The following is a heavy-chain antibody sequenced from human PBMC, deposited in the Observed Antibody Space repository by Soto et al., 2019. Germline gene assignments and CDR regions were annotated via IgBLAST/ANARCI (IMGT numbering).Heavy chain of an antibody. V-gene: IGHV1-46*01. CDR2: INPSGGST. J-gene: IGHJ4*02. CDR1: GYTFTSYG. Sequence: GASVKVSCKASGYTFTSYGISWVRQAPGQGLEWMGIINPSGGSTSYAQRFQGRVTLTRDTSTSTVYMELSSLRSEDTAVYYCVRDLAAAETVYWGQGTLVTVSS. CDR3: VRDLAAAETVY. D-gene: IGHD6-13*01.